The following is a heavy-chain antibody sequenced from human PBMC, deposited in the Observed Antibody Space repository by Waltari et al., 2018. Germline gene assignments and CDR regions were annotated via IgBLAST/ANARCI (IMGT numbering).Heavy chain of an antibody. CDR2: ISGSGGST. J-gene: IGHJ6*02. CDR3: AKVLSSFGVVIMDYYGMDV. V-gene: IGHV3-23*01. CDR1: GFTFSSYA. Sequence: EVQLLESGGGLVQPGGSLRLSCAASGFTFSSYAMSWVRQAPGKGLEWVSAISGSGGSTYYADSVKGRFTISRDNSKNTLYLQMNSLRAEDTAVYYCAKVLSSFGVVIMDYYGMDVWGQGTTVTVSS. D-gene: IGHD3-3*01.